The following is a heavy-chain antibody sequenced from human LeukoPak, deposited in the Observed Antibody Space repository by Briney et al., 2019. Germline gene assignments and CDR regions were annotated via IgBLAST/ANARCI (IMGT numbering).Heavy chain of an antibody. CDR3: AMFEGYCSSTSCSRTSNYYMDV. CDR2: IYYSGST. D-gene: IGHD2-2*01. Sequence: PSETLSLTCTVSGGSISSSSYYWGWIRQPPGKGLEWIGSIYYSGSTYYNPSLKSRVTISVDTSKNQFSLKLSSVTAADTAVYYCAMFEGYCSSTSCSRTSNYYMDVWGKGTTVTVSS. J-gene: IGHJ6*03. CDR1: GGSISSSSYY. V-gene: IGHV4-39*01.